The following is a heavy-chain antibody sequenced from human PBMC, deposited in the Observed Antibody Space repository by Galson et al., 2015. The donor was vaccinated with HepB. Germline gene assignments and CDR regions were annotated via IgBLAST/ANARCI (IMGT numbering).Heavy chain of an antibody. Sequence: SLRLSCAASGFTFSRYAMHWVRQAPGKGLEWVAVISYDGSNKYYADSVKGRFTISRDNSKNTLYLQMNALRAEDTAVYYCARDGGTVVTTYFDYWGQGTLVTVSS. CDR2: ISYDGSNK. D-gene: IGHD4-23*01. CDR1: GFTFSRYA. J-gene: IGHJ4*02. V-gene: IGHV3-30-3*01. CDR3: ARDGGTVVTTYFDY.